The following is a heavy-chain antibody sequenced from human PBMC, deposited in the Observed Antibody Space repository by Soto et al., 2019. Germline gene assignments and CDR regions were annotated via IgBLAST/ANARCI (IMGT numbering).Heavy chain of an antibody. Sequence: SETLSLTCGVSGGSLSGATYSWNWIRQPPGKGLEWIGHIFPSGSTCYHPSLKSRATIAIDVSKNQFSLSLRSFTAADTAVYYCARSREFDYWSQGTLVTVSS. CDR2: IFPSGST. CDR1: GGSLSGATYS. CDR3: ARSREFDY. V-gene: IGHV4-30-2*01. J-gene: IGHJ4*02.